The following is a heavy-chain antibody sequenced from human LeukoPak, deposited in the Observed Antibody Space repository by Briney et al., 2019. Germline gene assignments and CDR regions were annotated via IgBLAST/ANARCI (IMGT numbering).Heavy chain of an antibody. CDR2: INSDGRST. D-gene: IGHD3-10*01. Sequence: GGSLRLSCVASGFTFSSYWMHWVRQAPGKGLVWVSRINSDGRSTSYADSVRGRFTISRDNAKNTLFLQMNSLRGEDTAVYYCARKYCDGSGSPLDVWGKGTTVTVSS. V-gene: IGHV3-74*01. CDR3: ARKYCDGSGSPLDV. J-gene: IGHJ6*04. CDR1: GFTFSSYW.